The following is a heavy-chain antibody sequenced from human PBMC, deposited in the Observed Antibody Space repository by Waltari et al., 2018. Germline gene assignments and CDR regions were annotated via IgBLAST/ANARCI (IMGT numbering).Heavy chain of an antibody. CDR1: GGSISSSNYY. V-gene: IGHV4-39*07. CDR3: ARDSRGYTDYGFDY. D-gene: IGHD5-12*01. Sequence: QLQLQESGPGLVKSSETLSLTCTVSGGSISSSNYYWGWIRQPPGKGLEWIGSIYYSGSTYCNPSLKSRVTISVDTSKNQFSLKLSSVTAADTAVFYCARDSRGYTDYGFDYWGQGTLVTVSS. CDR2: IYYSGST. J-gene: IGHJ4*02.